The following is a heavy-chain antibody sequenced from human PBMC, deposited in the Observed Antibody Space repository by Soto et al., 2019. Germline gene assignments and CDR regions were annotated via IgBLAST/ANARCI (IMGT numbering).Heavy chain of an antibody. Sequence: QVQLQESGPGLVKPSQTLSLTCTVSGGSISSGDYYWSWIRQPPGKGLEWIGYIYYSGSTYYNPSLKSRFTISVDTSKTRFSLKLSSVTAADTAVYYCARGAMVRGFDYWGQGTLVTVSS. CDR3: ARGAMVRGFDY. J-gene: IGHJ4*02. CDR2: IYYSGST. V-gene: IGHV4-30-4*01. D-gene: IGHD3-10*01. CDR1: GGSISSGDYY.